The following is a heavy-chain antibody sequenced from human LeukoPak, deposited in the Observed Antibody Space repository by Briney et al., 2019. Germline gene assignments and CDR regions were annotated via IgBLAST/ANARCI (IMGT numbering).Heavy chain of an antibody. V-gene: IGHV4-59*01. CDR3: AREPYDSGSYFDY. Sequence: AETLSLTCTVSGVPFSSYYWSWIRQPPGKGLIWIGYIYYSGSTNYNPPLKSRVTISVDTSKNQFSLKLSSVTAAETGVYYCAREPYDSGSYFDYWGRGTLVTVSS. CDR1: GVPFSSYY. D-gene: IGHD1-26*01. J-gene: IGHJ4*02. CDR2: IYYSGST.